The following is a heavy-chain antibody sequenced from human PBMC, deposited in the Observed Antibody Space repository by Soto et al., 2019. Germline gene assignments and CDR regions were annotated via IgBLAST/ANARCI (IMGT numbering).Heavy chain of an antibody. CDR3: ARVDKWLEEYYHYMGV. V-gene: IGHV1-18*01. D-gene: IGHD6-19*01. CDR1: GYTFKSFG. Sequence: QAQLVQSGAEVKKPGASVKVSCKASGYTFKSFGITWVRQARGQRLEWMGWISVYTGNIDYAQKFQGRVTMTTDTSTSTAYMELTSLRSDDTAVYFCARVDKWLEEYYHYMGVRGKGTTVTVSS. J-gene: IGHJ6*03. CDR2: ISVYTGNI.